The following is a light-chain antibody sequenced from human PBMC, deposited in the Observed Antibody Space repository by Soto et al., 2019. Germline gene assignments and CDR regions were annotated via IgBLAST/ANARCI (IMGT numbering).Light chain of an antibody. V-gene: IGLV2-14*03. Sequence: QSALTQPASVSGSPGQSVTISCTGTSSDIGSYNSVCWHQQHPGRAPKLMIYDVSSRASGIPDRFSASKSDNTASLTISGLQAGDEADYFCSSYTSSSTYVFGTGTKVTVL. CDR2: DVS. CDR3: SSYTSSSTYV. CDR1: SSDIGSYNS. J-gene: IGLJ1*01.